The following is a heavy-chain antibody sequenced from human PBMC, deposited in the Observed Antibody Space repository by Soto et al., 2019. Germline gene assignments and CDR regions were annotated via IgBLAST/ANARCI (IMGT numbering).Heavy chain of an antibody. J-gene: IGHJ6*02. CDR2: ISSSGSTI. CDR1: GFTFSDYY. V-gene: IGHV3-11*01. CDR3: ARDLGDNYDNWGYYYGMDV. D-gene: IGHD3-10*01. Sequence: GGSLRLSCAASGFTFSDYYMSWIRQAPGKGLEWVSYISSSGSTIYYADSVKGRFTISRDNAKNSLYLQMNSLRAEDTAVYYCARDLGDNYDNWGYYYGMDVWGQGTTVTVSS.